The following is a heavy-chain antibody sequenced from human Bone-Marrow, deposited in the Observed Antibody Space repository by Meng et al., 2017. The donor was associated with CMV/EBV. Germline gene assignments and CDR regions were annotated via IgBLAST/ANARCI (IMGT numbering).Heavy chain of an antibody. Sequence: GGSLRLSCVASGFSFSSYSMNWVRQAPGKGLEWVSAISASGSYIDYVDAVRGRFTISRDNAKSSLYLELNSLRVEDTAVYFCARRMWYNWNDEFDHWGQGTSVTVSS. CDR2: ISASGSYI. V-gene: IGHV3-21*01. D-gene: IGHD1-20*01. CDR3: ARRMWYNWNDEFDH. CDR1: GFSFSSYS. J-gene: IGHJ4*02.